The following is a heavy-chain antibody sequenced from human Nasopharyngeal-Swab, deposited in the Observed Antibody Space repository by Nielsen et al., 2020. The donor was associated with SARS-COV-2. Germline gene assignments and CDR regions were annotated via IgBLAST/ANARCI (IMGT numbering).Heavy chain of an antibody. CDR3: ARTYYYDSSGYSSLDY. J-gene: IGHJ4*02. CDR1: GFSLSTSGMC. V-gene: IGHV2-70*01. D-gene: IGHD3-22*01. Sequence: SGPTLVKPTQTLTPTCTFSGFSLSTSGMCVSWIRQPPGKALEWLALIDWDDDKYYSTSLKTRLTISKDTSKNQVVLTMTNMDPVDTATYYCARTYYYDSSGYSSLDYWGQGTLVTVSS. CDR2: IDWDDDK.